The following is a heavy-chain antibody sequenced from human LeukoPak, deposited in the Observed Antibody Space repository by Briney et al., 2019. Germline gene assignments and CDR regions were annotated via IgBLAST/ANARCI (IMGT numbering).Heavy chain of an antibody. CDR2: ISGSGGST. J-gene: IGHJ4*02. D-gene: IGHD3-22*01. V-gene: IGHV3-23*01. CDR3: AKGGPYYYDSSGYYYGV. Sequence: PGGSLRLSCAASGFTFSSYAMGWVRQAPGKGLEWVSAISGSGGSTYYADSVKGRFTISRDNSKNTLYLQMNSLRAEDTAVYYCAKGGPYYYDSSGYYYGVWGQGTLVTVSS. CDR1: GFTFSSYA.